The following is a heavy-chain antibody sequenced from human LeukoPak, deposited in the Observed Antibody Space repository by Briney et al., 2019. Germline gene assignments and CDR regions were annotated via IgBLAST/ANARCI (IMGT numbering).Heavy chain of an antibody. CDR2: IHYSGST. CDR1: GGSISSSAYH. CDR3: ARDHHSSGYYRRFDY. D-gene: IGHD3-22*01. Sequence: SETLSLTCTVSGGSISSSAYHWGWIRQPPGKGLEWIGSIHYSGSTYYNPSLKSRVTISVDTSKNQFSLKLSSVTAADTAVYYCARDHHSSGYYRRFDYWGQGTLVTVSS. J-gene: IGHJ4*02. V-gene: IGHV4-39*07.